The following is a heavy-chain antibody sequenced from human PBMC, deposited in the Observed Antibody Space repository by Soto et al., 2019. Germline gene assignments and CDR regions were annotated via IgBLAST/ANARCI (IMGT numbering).Heavy chain of an antibody. V-gene: IGHV3-30*18. J-gene: IGHJ6*02. CDR3: AKTVTAWGYYYYGMDV. Sequence: GGSLRLSCAASGFTFTNFAMHWVRQAPGKGLEWVAGISYEGSNKYYPDSVKGRFTISRDNSKNTLFLQMNSLRAEDTALYYCAKTVTAWGYYYYGMDVWGQGTTVTVSS. D-gene: IGHD2-21*02. CDR2: ISYEGSNK. CDR1: GFTFTNFA.